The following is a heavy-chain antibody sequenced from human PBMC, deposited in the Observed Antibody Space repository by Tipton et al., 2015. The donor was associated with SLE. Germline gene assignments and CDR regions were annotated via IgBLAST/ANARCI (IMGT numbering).Heavy chain of an antibody. V-gene: IGHV4-59*08. CDR2: IYYSGST. Sequence: LRLSCTVSGGSISSYYWSWIRQPPGEGLEWIGYIYYSGSTNYNPSLKSRVTISVDTSKNQFSLKLSSVTAADTAVYYCARHEQQWLAGGAFDIWGQGTMVTVSS. CDR1: GGSISSYY. CDR3: ARHEQQWLAGGAFDI. D-gene: IGHD6-19*01. J-gene: IGHJ3*02.